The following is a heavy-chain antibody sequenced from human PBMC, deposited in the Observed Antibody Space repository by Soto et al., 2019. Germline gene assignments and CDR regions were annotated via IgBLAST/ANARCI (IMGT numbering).Heavy chain of an antibody. CDR1: GLTVSNAY. V-gene: IGHV3-53*01. D-gene: IGHD3-10*01. J-gene: IGHJ6*02. Sequence: QRGGSLRLSCAASGLTVSNAYMAWVRQAPGMGLEWVSVIYDNGTTYYADSVKGRFTISRDTSTNTLSLQMDSLRAEDTAVYYCVRPLPSGRNYGLDVWGQGTTVTVSS. CDR3: VRPLPSGRNYGLDV. CDR2: IYDNGTT.